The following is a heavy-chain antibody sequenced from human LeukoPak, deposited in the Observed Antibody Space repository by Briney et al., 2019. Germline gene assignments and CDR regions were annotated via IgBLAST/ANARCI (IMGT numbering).Heavy chain of an antibody. CDR2: IKGDGSLK. D-gene: IGHD3-22*01. V-gene: IGHV3-7*01. CDR1: DFTFSSYW. Sequence: GGSLRLSCAASDFTFSSYWMIWLRQAPGKGLEWVANIKGDGSLKYYSDSVKGRFTISRDNAKNSLYLQMNSLRAEDTAVYYCARDRNYYDSSGYYDAFDIWGQGTMVTVSS. J-gene: IGHJ3*02. CDR3: ARDRNYYDSSGYYDAFDI.